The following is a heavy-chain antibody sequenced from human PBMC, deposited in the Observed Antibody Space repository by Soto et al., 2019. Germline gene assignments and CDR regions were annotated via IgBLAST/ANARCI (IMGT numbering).Heavy chain of an antibody. V-gene: IGHV4-39*01. D-gene: IGHD4-4*01. CDR1: GGSISSSSYY. Sequence: SETLSLTCTVSGGSISSSSYYWGWIRQPPGKGLEWIGSIYYSGSTYYNPSLKSRVTISVDTSKNQFSLKLSSVTAADTAVYYCARNPTTVTTWAYYYYYMDVWGKGTTVTVSS. CDR2: IYYSGST. J-gene: IGHJ6*03. CDR3: ARNPTTVTTWAYYYYYMDV.